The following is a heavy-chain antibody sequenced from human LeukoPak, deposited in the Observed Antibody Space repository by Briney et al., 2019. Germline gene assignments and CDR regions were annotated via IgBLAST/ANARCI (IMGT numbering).Heavy chain of an antibody. Sequence: GGSLRLSCAASGFTFDDYAMHWVRQAPGKGLEWVSGISWNSGSIGYADSVKGRSTISRDNAKNSLYLQMNSLRAEDTAVYYCARDYYDFWSGYSPYYYMDVWGKGTTVTVSS. CDR1: GFTFDDYA. CDR2: ISWNSGSI. V-gene: IGHV3-9*01. D-gene: IGHD3-3*01. CDR3: ARDYYDFWSGYSPYYYMDV. J-gene: IGHJ6*03.